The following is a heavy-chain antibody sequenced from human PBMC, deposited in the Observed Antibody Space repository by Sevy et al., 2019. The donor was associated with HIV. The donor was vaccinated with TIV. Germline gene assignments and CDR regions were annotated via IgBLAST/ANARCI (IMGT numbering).Heavy chain of an antibody. CDR1: GDTISSNSHY. Sequence: SETLSLTCRVSGDTISSNSHYWDWIRQSPGKGLEWIGSIFYIGTTYYNPALKSRLTISVDTSNNQFFLKLDSVTAADTAVYYCARHATPGLFLFVCSGGFDPWGQGTLVTVSS. CDR3: ARHATPGLFLFVCSGGFDP. J-gene: IGHJ5*02. D-gene: IGHD3-3*01. CDR2: IFYIGTT. V-gene: IGHV4-39*01.